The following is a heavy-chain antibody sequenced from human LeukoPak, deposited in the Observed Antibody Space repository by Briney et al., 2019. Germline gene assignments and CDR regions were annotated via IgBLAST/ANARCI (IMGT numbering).Heavy chain of an antibody. CDR1: GFTFSSYE. J-gene: IGHJ4*02. CDR2: ISSSGSTI. D-gene: IGHD2-2*01. Sequence: PGGSLRLSCAASGFTFSSYEMNWVRQAPGKGLEWVSYISSSGSTIYYADSVKGRFTISRDNAKNSLYLEMNSLRAEDTAVYYFARGWVPAAMVYWGQGTLVTVSS. CDR3: ARGWVPAAMVY. V-gene: IGHV3-48*03.